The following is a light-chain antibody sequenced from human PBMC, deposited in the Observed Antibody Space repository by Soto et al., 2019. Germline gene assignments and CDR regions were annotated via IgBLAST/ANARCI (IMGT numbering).Light chain of an antibody. V-gene: IGLV2-14*01. CDR3: SSYTSSSTLMV. CDR2: DVS. J-gene: IGLJ2*01. CDR1: SSDVGGYNY. Sequence: QSALTQPASVSGSPGQSITISCTGTSSDVGGYNYVSWYQQHPGKAPKLMIYDVSNRPSGVSNRFSGSKSGNTASLTISGLQAEDDADYYCSSYTSSSTLMVFGGGTTVTVL.